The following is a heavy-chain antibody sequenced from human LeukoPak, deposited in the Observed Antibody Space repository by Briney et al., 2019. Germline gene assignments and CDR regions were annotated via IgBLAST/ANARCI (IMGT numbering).Heavy chain of an antibody. CDR1: GFTFSRNW. J-gene: IGHJ3*02. CDR2: ISGSGGST. V-gene: IGHV3-23*01. CDR3: AKDLEQWLVRLAFDI. Sequence: GGSLRLSCAASGFTFSRNWMTWVRRAPGKGLEWVSAISGSGGSTYYADSVKGRFTISRDNSKNTLYLQMNSLRAEDTAVYYCAKDLEQWLVRLAFDIWGQGTMVTVSS. D-gene: IGHD6-19*01.